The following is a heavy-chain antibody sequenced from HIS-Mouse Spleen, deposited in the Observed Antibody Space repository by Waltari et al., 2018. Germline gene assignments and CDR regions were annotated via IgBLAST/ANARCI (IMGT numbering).Heavy chain of an antibody. CDR2: IYYSGRT. D-gene: IGHD6-13*01. J-gene: IGHJ2*01. Sequence: QLQLQESGPGLVKPSETLSLTCTVSGGSISRSSYYWGWIRQPPGKGLEWIGSIYYSGRTDYNPSLKIRVTISVETSKNQFSLKLSSVTAADTAVYYCAREIPYSSSWYDWYFDLWGRGTLVTVSS. CDR1: GGSISRSSYY. CDR3: AREIPYSSSWYDWYFDL. V-gene: IGHV4-39*07.